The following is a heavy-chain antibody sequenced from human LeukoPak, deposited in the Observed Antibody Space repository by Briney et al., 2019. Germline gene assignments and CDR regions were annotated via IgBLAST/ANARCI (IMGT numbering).Heavy chain of an antibody. V-gene: IGHV1-2*02. CDR3: ARGEYSSSWYEVPDY. CDR2: INPNSGGT. J-gene: IGHJ4*02. Sequence: ASVKVSCKASGYTFTGYYMHWVRQAPGQGLEWMGWINPNSGGTNYAQKFQGRVTMTRDTSISTAYMELSRPRSDDTAVYYCARGEYSSSWYEVPDYWGQGTLVTVSS. CDR1: GYTFTGYY. D-gene: IGHD6-13*01.